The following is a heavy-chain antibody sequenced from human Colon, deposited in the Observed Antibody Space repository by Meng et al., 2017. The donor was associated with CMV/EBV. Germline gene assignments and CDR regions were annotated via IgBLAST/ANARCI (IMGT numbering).Heavy chain of an antibody. CDR2: IIPILGIA. CDR1: GGTFSSYA. Sequence: KGSCKASGGTFSSYAISWVRQAPGQGLEWMGGIIPILGIANYAQKFQGRVTITADKSTSTAYMELSSLRSEDTAVYYCARALNWFDPWGQGTLVTVSS. V-gene: IGHV1-69*10. J-gene: IGHJ5*02. CDR3: ARALNWFDP.